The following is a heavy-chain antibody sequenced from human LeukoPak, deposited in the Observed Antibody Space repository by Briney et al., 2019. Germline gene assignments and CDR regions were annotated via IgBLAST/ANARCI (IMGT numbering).Heavy chain of an antibody. Sequence: GGSLRLSCAASGFTFSSYWMHWVRQAPGKGLVWVSRINSDGSSTSYADSVKGRFTISRDNAKNTLYLQMNSLRAEDTAVYYCAIPRTSGAFDIWGQGTMVTVSS. CDR3: AIPRTSGAFDI. V-gene: IGHV3-74*01. CDR2: INSDGSST. D-gene: IGHD1-1*01. CDR1: GFTFSSYW. J-gene: IGHJ3*02.